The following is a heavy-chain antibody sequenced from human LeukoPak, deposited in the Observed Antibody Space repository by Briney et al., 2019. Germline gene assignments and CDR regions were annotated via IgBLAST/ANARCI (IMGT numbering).Heavy chain of an antibody. CDR3: ARGAMATTPFFDY. CDR2: VYYTGST. V-gene: IGHV4-59*01. CDR1: GGSISNYY. D-gene: IGHD5-24*01. J-gene: IGHJ4*02. Sequence: SETLSLTCPVSGGSISNYYYWTWIRQPPGKGLEWIGYVYYTGSTYFNPPLKSRVTMSLDTSRNQFSLKLTSLTAADTAVYYCARGAMATTPFFDYWGQGTLVTVPS.